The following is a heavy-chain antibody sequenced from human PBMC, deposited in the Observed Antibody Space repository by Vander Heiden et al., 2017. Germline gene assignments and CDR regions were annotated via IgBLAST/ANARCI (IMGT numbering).Heavy chain of an antibody. CDR2: ISWCSGSI. CDR1: GFTFHDYA. CDR3: AKVLYSSGWYHPFDY. V-gene: IGHV3-9*01. J-gene: IGHJ4*02. D-gene: IGHD6-19*01. Sequence: EVQLVESGGGLVQPGRSLRLSCAATGFTFHDYAMHWVRQAPGKGLEWVSGISWCSGSIAYADSVKGRFTISRDTVQNSLYLQMNSLRPEDTALYYCAKVLYSSGWYHPFDYWGLGTLVTVSS.